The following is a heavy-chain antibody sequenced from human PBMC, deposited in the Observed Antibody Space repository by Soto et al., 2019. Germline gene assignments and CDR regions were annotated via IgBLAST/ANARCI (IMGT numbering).Heavy chain of an antibody. D-gene: IGHD1-26*01. V-gene: IGHV3-48*02. CDR1: GFTFNSYS. Sequence: GGSLRLSCAASGFTFNSYSMNWVRQAPGKGLEWVSYIGGSSNSIYYADSVKGRFTVSRDNAKNSLYLQMNSLRDEDTAVYYCARDLAVGAYAHFDYWGQGTLVTVSS. CDR2: IGGSSNSI. CDR3: ARDLAVGAYAHFDY. J-gene: IGHJ4*02.